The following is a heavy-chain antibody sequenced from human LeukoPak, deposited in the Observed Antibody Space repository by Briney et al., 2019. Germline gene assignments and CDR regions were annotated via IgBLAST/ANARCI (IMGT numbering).Heavy chain of an antibody. CDR3: ASVCCSGGSCYSGWFDP. CDR1: GFIVNSNY. CDR2: LYSGGST. J-gene: IGHJ5*02. D-gene: IGHD2-15*01. Sequence: GGSLRLSCAASGFIVNSNYMSWVRQAPGKGLEWVSVLYSGGSTYYADSVKGRFTISRDNSKNTLYLQMNSLRAEDTAVYYCASVCCSGGSCYSGWFDPWGQGTLVTVSS. V-gene: IGHV3-66*01.